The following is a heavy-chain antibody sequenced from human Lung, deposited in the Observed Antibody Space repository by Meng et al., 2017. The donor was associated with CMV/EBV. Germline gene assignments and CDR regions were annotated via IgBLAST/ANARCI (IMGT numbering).Heavy chain of an antibody. Sequence: QVQLQEAGPGLVKPSQTLSLTCTASGGSIGSGDYYWSWIRQPPGKGLEWIGYIYYSGSTYYNPSLKSRVTISVDTSKNQFSLKLSSVTAADTAVYYCARDRTTGRYFDYWGQGTLVTVSS. J-gene: IGHJ4*02. CDR1: GGSIGSGDYY. CDR3: ARDRTTGRYFDY. CDR2: IYYSGST. V-gene: IGHV4-30-4*01. D-gene: IGHD4-11*01.